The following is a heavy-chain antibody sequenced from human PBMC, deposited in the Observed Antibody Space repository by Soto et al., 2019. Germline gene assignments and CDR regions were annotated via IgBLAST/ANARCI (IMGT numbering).Heavy chain of an antibody. CDR2: INAGNGNT. D-gene: IGHD1-26*01. CDR3: ARGHHSGRYLERYYYYYGMDV. Sequence: SSVKVSCKASGYIFTSYAMHWVRQAPGQRLEWMGWINAGNGNTKYSQKFQGRVTITRDTSASTAYMELSSLRSEDTAVYYCARGHHSGRYLERYYYYYGMDVWGQGTTVTVSS. V-gene: IGHV1-3*01. J-gene: IGHJ6*02. CDR1: GYIFTSYA.